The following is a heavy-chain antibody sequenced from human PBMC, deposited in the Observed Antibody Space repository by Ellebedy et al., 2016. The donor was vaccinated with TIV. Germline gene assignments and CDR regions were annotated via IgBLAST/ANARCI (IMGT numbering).Heavy chain of an antibody. CDR2: ISAYNGNT. V-gene: IGHV1-18*01. CDR3: ARGVFRWELAPFDY. D-gene: IGHD1-26*01. J-gene: IGHJ4*02. Sequence: ASVKVSCKASAYTFTSYGISWVRQAPGQGLEWMGWISAYNGNTNYAQKLQGRVTMTTYTSTSTAYMELRSLSSDDTAVYYCARGVFRWELAPFDYWGQGTLVTVSS. CDR1: AYTFTSYG.